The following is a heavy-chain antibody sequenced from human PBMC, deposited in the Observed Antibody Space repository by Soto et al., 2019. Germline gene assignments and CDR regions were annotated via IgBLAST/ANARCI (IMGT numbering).Heavy chain of an antibody. Sequence: SETLSLTCTVSGGPLTSYYWGWIRQPPGKGLEWIGSIYYSGYTYYNPSLKSRVTISVDTSKNQFSLKLSSVTAADTAVYYCARHNGPLYVGYYYDMDVWGQGTTVTVSS. CDR1: GGPLTSYY. CDR2: IYYSGYT. CDR3: ARHNGPLYVGYYYDMDV. J-gene: IGHJ6*02. V-gene: IGHV4-39*01. D-gene: IGHD3-16*01.